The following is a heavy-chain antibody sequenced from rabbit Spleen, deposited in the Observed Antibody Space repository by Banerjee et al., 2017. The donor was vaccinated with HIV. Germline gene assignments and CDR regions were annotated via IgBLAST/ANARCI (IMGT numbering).Heavy chain of an antibody. J-gene: IGHJ3*01. CDR1: GFTLSSYY. Sequence: HLKESGGGLVQPGGSLKLSCKASGFTLSSYYMSWVRQAPGKGLEWIGYIVPIFGVTYYANWVNGRFTISSHNAQNTLYLQLNSLTAADTATYFCARDTGSSFSSYGMDLWGQGTLVTVS. D-gene: IGHD8-1*01. CDR2: IVPIFGVT. V-gene: IGHV1S7*01. CDR3: ARDTGSSFSSYGMDL.